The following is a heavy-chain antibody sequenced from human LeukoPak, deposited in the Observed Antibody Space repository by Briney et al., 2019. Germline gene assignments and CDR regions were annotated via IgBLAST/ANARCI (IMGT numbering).Heavy chain of an antibody. CDR1: GFTLSNYA. V-gene: IGHV3-64D*06. D-gene: IGHD1-26*01. CDR3: VKAYRGTTLPYSWFDP. CDR2: ISSNGGST. Sequence: GGSLRLSCSASGFTLSNYAMHWVRQAPGKGLEYVSGISSNGGSTYYADSVKGRFTISRDNSKNTLYLQMSRLRAEDTAVYYCVKAYRGTTLPYSWFDPWGQGTLVTVSS. J-gene: IGHJ5*02.